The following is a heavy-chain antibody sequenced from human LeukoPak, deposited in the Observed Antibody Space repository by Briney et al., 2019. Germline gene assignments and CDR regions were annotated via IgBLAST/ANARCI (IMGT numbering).Heavy chain of an antibody. J-gene: IGHJ2*01. Sequence: GGSLRLSCAASGFTFSSYGMHWVRQAPGKGLEWVAVISYDGSNKYYADSVKGRFTISRDSSKNTLFLHMNTLRAEDTAIYYCAKDRTVGASYWYFDLWGRGTLVTVSS. D-gene: IGHD1-26*01. V-gene: IGHV3-30*18. CDR3: AKDRTVGASYWYFDL. CDR2: ISYDGSNK. CDR1: GFTFSSYG.